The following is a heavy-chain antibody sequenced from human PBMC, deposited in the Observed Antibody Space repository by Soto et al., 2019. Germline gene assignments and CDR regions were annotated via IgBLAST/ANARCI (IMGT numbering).Heavy chain of an antibody. CDR1: GFTFSSYG. CDR2: IWYDGSNK. V-gene: IGHV3-33*01. CDR3: ARGDYSKDAGGYFDY. J-gene: IGHJ4*02. D-gene: IGHD4-4*01. Sequence: GGSLRLSCAASGFTFSSYGMHWVRQAPGKGLEWVAVIWYDGSNKYYADSVKGRFTISRDNSKNTLYLQMNSLRAEDTAVYYCARGDYSKDAGGYFDYWGQGTLVTVSS.